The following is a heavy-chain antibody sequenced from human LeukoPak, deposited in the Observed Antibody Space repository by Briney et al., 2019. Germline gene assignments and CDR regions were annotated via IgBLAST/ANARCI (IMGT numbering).Heavy chain of an antibody. D-gene: IGHD6-13*01. J-gene: IGHJ6*03. CDR3: ARVAAAAGRYYYYYMDV. Sequence: SETLSLTCAVYGGSFSGYYWSWIRQPPGKGLEWIGEINHSGSTNYNPSLKSRVTISVDTSKNQFSLKLSSVTAADTAVYYCARVAAAAGRYYYYYMDVWGKGTTVTVSS. CDR1: GGSFSGYY. CDR2: INHSGST. V-gene: IGHV4-34*01.